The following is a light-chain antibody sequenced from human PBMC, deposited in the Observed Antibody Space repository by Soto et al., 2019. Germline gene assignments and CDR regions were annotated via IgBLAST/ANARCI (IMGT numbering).Light chain of an antibody. CDR3: QHYNNWPPWT. CDR2: DAS. V-gene: IGKV3D-15*01. J-gene: IGKJ1*01. CDR1: QGVGND. Sequence: EIVMTQSPATLSVSPGDRATLSCRASQGVGNDLAWYQQKPGQAPRLLIYDASTRATGIPARFSGSGSGTEFTLTISSLLSEDFAVYYCQHYNNWPPWTFGQGTKVDIK.